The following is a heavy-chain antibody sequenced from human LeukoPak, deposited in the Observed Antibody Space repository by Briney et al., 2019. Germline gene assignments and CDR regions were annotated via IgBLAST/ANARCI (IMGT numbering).Heavy chain of an antibody. CDR3: AREAAMATTDY. V-gene: IGHV4-61*01. Sequence: SETLSLTCTVSGVSISSSYSYWSWIRQPPGKGLEWIGYIYYSGSTNYNPSLKSRVTISVDTSKNQFSLKLSSVTAADTAVYYCAREAAMATTDYWGQGTLVTVSS. CDR2: IYYSGST. J-gene: IGHJ4*02. D-gene: IGHD5-24*01. CDR1: GVSISSSYSY.